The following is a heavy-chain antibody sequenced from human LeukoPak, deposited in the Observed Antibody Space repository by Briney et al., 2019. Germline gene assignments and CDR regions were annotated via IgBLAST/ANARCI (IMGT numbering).Heavy chain of an antibody. CDR1: GGSISSYY. V-gene: IGHV4-59*08. Sequence: KASETLSLTCSVSGGSISSYYWSWIRPPPGKGLEWIGNIYYSGTTNYNPSLKSRVTISVDKSKNHFSLNLSSVTAADTAVYYCARLLGESGAAGRFDPWGQGTLVTVSS. CDR2: IYYSGTT. J-gene: IGHJ5*02. CDR3: ARLLGESGAAGRFDP. D-gene: IGHD5-12*01.